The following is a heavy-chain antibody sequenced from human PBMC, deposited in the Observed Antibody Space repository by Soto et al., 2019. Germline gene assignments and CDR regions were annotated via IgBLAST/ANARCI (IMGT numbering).Heavy chain of an antibody. J-gene: IGHJ4*02. CDR3: ARDDVLAYCGGDCYS. D-gene: IGHD2-21*02. CDR1: GGTFSSYT. Sequence: QVQLVQSGAEVKKPGSSVKVSCKASGGTFSSYTISWVRQAPGQGLEWIGRIIPILGIANYAQKLQGRVTFTADKSTTTAYMELSSLRSEDTAVYYCARDDVLAYCGGDCYSWGQGTLVTVSS. V-gene: IGHV1-69*02. CDR2: IIPILGIA.